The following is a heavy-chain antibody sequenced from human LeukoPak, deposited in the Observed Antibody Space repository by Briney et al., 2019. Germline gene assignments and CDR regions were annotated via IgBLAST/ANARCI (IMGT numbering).Heavy chain of an antibody. Sequence: SETLSLTCDVSDYSISNGYYWGWIRPPPGKGLEWIGSIYHSESTYYNSSLKSRVTISVDTSKNQFSLKLSSVTATDTAVYYCARHGQQLGYYFDYWGQGTLVTVSS. CDR3: ARHGQQLGYYFDY. CDR2: IYHSEST. V-gene: IGHV4-38-2*01. D-gene: IGHD6-13*01. J-gene: IGHJ4*02. CDR1: DYSISNGYY.